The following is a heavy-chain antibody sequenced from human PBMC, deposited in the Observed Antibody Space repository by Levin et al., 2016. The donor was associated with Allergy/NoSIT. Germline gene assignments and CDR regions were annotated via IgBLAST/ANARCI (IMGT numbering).Heavy chain of an antibody. CDR3: ARQGPPWLGAGYFDL. CDR2: IYPGDPDT. CDR1: GYSFTSYW. D-gene: IGHD3-10*01. V-gene: IGHV5-51*01. Sequence: GGSLRLSCKTSGYSFTSYWIGWVRQMPGKGLEWMGIIYPGDPDTRYNPSFQGQVTITADKSINTAYLQWTSLKVADTAMYYCARQGPPWLGAGYFDLWGRGTLVTVSS. J-gene: IGHJ2*01.